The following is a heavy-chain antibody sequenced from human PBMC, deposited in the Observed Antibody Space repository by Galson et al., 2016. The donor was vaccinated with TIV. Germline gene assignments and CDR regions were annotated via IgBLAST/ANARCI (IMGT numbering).Heavy chain of an antibody. J-gene: IGHJ4*02. CDR3: ARGRNYYESGAYWD. D-gene: IGHD3-22*01. CDR2: ITAIFRTA. V-gene: IGHV1-69*13. CDR1: GVTFNGYA. Sequence: SVKVSCKASGVTFNGYAISWVRQAPGQGLEWMGGITAIFRTANYAQKFRGRVTITADESTSTAYMDLSSLRSEDTAVYYCARGRNYYESGAYWDWGQGTLVTVSS.